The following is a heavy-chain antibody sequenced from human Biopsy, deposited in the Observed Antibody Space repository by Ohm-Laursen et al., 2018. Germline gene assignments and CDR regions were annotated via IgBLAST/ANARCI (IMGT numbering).Heavy chain of an antibody. D-gene: IGHD2-2*02. CDR3: AREYPEGDV. V-gene: IGHV1-69*10. CDR2: IIPLLGIT. J-gene: IGHJ6*02. CDR1: SYTFTDYN. Sequence: VKVSCKASSYTFTDYNIHWMRQAPGQGLEWMGRIIPLLGITNYAERFQGRVTISVDRSTSTAYMELSSLKSEDTAVYYCAREYPEGDVWGQGTSVTVSS.